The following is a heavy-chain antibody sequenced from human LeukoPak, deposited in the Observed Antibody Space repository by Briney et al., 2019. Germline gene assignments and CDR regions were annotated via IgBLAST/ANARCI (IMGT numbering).Heavy chain of an antibody. D-gene: IGHD6-6*01. J-gene: IGHJ4*02. V-gene: IGHV1-2*02. CDR2: INPNSGGT. CDR3: ASDRGGGSSSFYFGY. CDR1: GHTFTGYY. Sequence: GASVKLSCKASGHTFTGYYMHWVRQAPGQGLEWMGWINPNSGGTNYAQKFQGRVTVTRDTSISTAYMELSRLRSDDTAVYYCASDRGGGSSSFYFGYWGQGTLVTVSS.